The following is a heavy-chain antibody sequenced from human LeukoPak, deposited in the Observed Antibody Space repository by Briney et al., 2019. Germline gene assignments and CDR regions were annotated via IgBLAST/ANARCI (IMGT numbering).Heavy chain of an antibody. CDR1: GGSISSGSYY. CDR3: ARTGRITMIVVARSYFDY. CDR2: IYYSGST. D-gene: IGHD3-22*01. V-gene: IGHV4-39*07. J-gene: IGHJ4*02. Sequence: SETLSLTCTVSGGSISSGSYYWGWIRQPPGKGLEWIGGIYYSGSTYYNPSLKSRVTISVDTSKNQFSLKLSSVTAADTAVYYCARTGRITMIVVARSYFDYWGQGTLVTVSS.